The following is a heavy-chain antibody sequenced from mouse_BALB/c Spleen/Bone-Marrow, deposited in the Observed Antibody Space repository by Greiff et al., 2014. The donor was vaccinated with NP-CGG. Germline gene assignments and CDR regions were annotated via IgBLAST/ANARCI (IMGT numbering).Heavy chain of an antibody. CDR3: ARYGFYDMDY. CDR1: GYTFTSYV. Sequence: EVQLQQSRPALFESGASVKMSCTASGYTFTSYVMHWVKQKPGQGLEWIGYINPYNDGTKYNEKFKGKATLTSDKSSSTAYMELSSLTAEDSAGYYCARYGFYDMDYWGQGTSVTVSS. CDR2: INPYNDGT. D-gene: IGHD2-2*01. V-gene: IGHV1-14*01. J-gene: IGHJ4*01.